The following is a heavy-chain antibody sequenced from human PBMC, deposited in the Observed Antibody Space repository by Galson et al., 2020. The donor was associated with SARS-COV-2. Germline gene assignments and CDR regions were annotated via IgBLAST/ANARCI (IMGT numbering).Heavy chain of an antibody. CDR1: SFSDYS. J-gene: IGHJ6*03. V-gene: IGHV4-34*01. CDR3: ARGGSRPIMVFDYYYFYMDV. CDR2: ISHSGST. D-gene: IGHD2-8*01. Sequence: SFSDYSWTWVRQPPGKGLEWIGEISHSGSTNYSPPLKSRVFMSVDTSKNQFSLKLRSVTAADTAVYYCARGGSRPIMVFDYYYFYMDVWGKGTTVTVSS.